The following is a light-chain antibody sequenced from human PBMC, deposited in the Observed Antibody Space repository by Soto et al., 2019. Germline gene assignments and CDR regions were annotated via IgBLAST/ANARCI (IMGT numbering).Light chain of an antibody. CDR3: QQYNNWPST. CDR2: GAS. V-gene: IGKV3-15*01. CDR1: QSISDT. Sequence: EIVMTQSPVTLSVSPGGRATLSCRASQSISDTLAWYQQKPGQAPRLLIDGASTRATGIPARFSGSGSGTDFTLTISSLQSEDFAVYYCQQYNNWPSTFGQGTKVEIK. J-gene: IGKJ1*01.